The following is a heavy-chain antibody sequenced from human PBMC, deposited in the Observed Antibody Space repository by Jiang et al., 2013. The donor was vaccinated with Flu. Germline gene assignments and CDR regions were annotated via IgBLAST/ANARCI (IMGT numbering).Heavy chain of an antibody. V-gene: IGHV1-2*02. J-gene: IGHJ4*02. Sequence: WVRQAPGQGLEWMGWINPNSGGTNYAQKFQGRVTMTRDTSISTAYMELSRLRSDDTAVYYCARDLGSSWSCQDYWGQGTLVTVSS. D-gene: IGHD6-13*01. CDR2: INPNSGGT. CDR3: ARDLGSSWSCQDY.